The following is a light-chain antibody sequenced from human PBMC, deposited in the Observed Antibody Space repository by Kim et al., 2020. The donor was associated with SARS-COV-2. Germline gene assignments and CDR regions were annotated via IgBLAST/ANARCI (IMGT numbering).Light chain of an antibody. CDR3: QAWDSSTVV. CDR1: KLGDKY. J-gene: IGLJ2*01. CDR2: QDS. V-gene: IGLV3-1*01. Sequence: SYELTQPPSVSVSPGQTASITCSGDKLGDKYACWYQQKPGQSPVVVIHQDSKRPSGIPERFSGSNSGNTATLTISGTQAMDAADYYCQAWDSSTVVFGGG.